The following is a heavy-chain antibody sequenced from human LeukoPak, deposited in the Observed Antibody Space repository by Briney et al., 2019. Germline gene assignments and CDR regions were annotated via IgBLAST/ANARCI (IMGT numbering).Heavy chain of an antibody. D-gene: IGHD6-19*01. CDR1: GYTFTGYY. CDR2: MNPNSGNT. CDR3: ARGRGWPQDYYYYGMDV. J-gene: IGHJ6*02. Sequence: GASVKVSCKASGYTFTGYYMHWVRQAPGQGLEWMGWMNPNSGNTGYAQKFQGRVTMTRNTSISTAYMELSSLRSEDTAVYYCARGRGWPQDYYYYGMDVWGQGTTVTVSS. V-gene: IGHV1-8*02.